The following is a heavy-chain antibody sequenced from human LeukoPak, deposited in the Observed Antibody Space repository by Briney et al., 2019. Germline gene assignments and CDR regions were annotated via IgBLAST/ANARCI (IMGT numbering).Heavy chain of an antibody. CDR2: ISSSSSYI. Sequence: GGSLRLSCAASGFTFSSYSMNWVRQAPGKGLEWVSSISSSSSYIYYADSVKGRFTISRDNAKNSLYLQMNSLRAEDTAVYYCARDRYDFWSGYDYWGQGTLVTVSS. J-gene: IGHJ4*02. CDR1: GFTFSSYS. V-gene: IGHV3-21*01. CDR3: ARDRYDFWSGYDY. D-gene: IGHD3-3*01.